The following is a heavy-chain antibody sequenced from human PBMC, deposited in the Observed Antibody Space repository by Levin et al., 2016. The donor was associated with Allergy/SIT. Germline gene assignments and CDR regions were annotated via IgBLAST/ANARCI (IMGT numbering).Heavy chain of an antibody. CDR2: IYSGGST. J-gene: IGHJ4*02. CDR3: ARIYDHYNTYFDY. D-gene: IGHD5/OR15-5a*01. V-gene: IGHV3-53*01. Sequence: WIRQPPGKGLEWVSVIYSGGSTYYADSVKGRFTISRDNSKNTLYLQMNSLRAEDTAVYYCARIYDHYNTYFDYWGQGTLVTVSS.